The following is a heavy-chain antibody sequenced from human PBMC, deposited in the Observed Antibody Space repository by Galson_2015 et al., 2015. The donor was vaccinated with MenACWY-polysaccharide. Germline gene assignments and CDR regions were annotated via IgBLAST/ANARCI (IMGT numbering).Heavy chain of an antibody. Sequence: SLRLSCAPFGFTFSSYGMHWVRQAPGKGLEWVAAISYDGSNKFYPDSVKGRFTSSRDNAKNTLYLQMNSLRPEDTALYYCARGYSAYDWGQGTLVTVSA. J-gene: IGHJ4*02. CDR1: GFTFSSYG. CDR3: ARGYSAYD. CDR2: ISYDGSNK. V-gene: IGHV3-30*03. D-gene: IGHD5-12*01.